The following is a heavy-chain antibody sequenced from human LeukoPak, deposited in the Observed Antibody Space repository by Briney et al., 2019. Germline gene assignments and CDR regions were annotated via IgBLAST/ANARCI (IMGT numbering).Heavy chain of an antibody. J-gene: IGHJ5*02. CDR1: GYSISSGYY. V-gene: IGHV4-38-2*02. Sequence: PSETLSLTCTVSGYSISSGYYWGWIRQPPGKGLEWIGSIYHSGSTYYNPSLKSRVTISVDTSKNQFSLKLSSVTAADTAVYYCAKNYCSSPSCSTAFDPWGQGTLVTVSS. CDR3: AKNYCSSPSCSTAFDP. CDR2: IYHSGST. D-gene: IGHD2-2*01.